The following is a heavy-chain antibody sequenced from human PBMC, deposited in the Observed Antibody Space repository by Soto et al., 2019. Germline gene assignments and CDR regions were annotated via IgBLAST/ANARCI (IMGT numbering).Heavy chain of an antibody. J-gene: IGHJ4*02. D-gene: IGHD6-6*01. CDR1: GFTFSSYA. CDR3: AKTRQYTSSPSDY. Sequence: EVQLLESGGCLVQPGGSLRLSCAASGFTFSSYAMSWVRQAPGKGLEWVSAISNTGAYTYYADSVKGRFTISRDNSKNTLYLQMDSLGAEDTAVYYCAKTRQYTSSPSDYWGQGTLVTVSS. CDR2: ISNTGAYT. V-gene: IGHV3-23*01.